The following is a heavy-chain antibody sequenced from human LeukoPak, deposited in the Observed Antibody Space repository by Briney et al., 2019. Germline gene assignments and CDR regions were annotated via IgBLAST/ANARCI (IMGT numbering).Heavy chain of an antibody. J-gene: IGHJ3*02. V-gene: IGHV4-61*02. D-gene: IGHD3-3*02. CDR3: TIFVVSYSDACEI. Sequence: PSETLSLTCSVSGGSISSSHYYWNWVRQPAGKGLEWIGRISSSGSTTYSPSLQSRITMSVGTSNNHFSLRLTAVTAAYTALYFCTIFVVSYSDACEIWGQGTMVTVSS. CDR2: ISSSGST. CDR1: GGSISSSHYY.